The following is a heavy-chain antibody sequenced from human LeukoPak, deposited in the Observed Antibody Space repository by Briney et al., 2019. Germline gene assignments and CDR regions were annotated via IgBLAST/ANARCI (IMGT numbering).Heavy chain of an antibody. J-gene: IGHJ4*02. V-gene: IGHV3-9*03. CDR2: ISWNSGSN. CDR3: TRSSGWYNYFDY. CDR1: GFTFDNYA. Sequence: PGGSLRLSCAASGFTFDNYAMHWVGQAPGKGLGWFSGISWNSGSNAYAVSVKGRFTIYRDNAKKYLYLQMNSLSAEDVALYYCTRSSGWYNYFDYWRQGTLVTVSS. D-gene: IGHD6-19*01.